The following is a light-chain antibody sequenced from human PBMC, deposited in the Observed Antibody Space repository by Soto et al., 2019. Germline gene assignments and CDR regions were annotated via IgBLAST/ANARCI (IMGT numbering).Light chain of an antibody. CDR1: QTISSW. V-gene: IGKV1-5*03. J-gene: IGKJ1*01. Sequence: DIQMTQSPSTLSVSVVDRVTITCRASQTISSWLAWYQQKPGKAPKLLIYKASTLKSRVPSRFSGSGSGTEFTLTISSLQPDDLATYYCQQYNSYSEAFGQGTKVELK. CDR2: KAS. CDR3: QQYNSYSEA.